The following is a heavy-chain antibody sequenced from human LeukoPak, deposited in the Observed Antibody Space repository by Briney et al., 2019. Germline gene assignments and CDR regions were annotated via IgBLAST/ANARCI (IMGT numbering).Heavy chain of an antibody. D-gene: IGHD3-3*01. V-gene: IGHV1-69*05. Sequence: ASVKVSCKASGGTFSSYAISWVRQAPGQGLEWMGGIIPIFGTANYAQKFQGRVTITTDESTSTAYMELSSLRSEDTAVYYCASPYDFWSGYSMDVWGKGTTVTVSS. CDR3: ASPYDFWSGYSMDV. CDR1: GGTFSSYA. J-gene: IGHJ6*04. CDR2: IIPIFGTA.